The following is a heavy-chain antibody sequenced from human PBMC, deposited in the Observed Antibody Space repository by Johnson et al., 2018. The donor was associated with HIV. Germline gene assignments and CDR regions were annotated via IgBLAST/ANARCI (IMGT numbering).Heavy chain of an antibody. Sequence: VQVVESGGGVVQPGRSLRLSCAASGFNVSDNYMNWVRQAPGKGLEWVSIIYSGGDTKYADSVKGRFTVSRDSSINALYLQLDTLRVEDTAVYYCARSKLQFLAPDAFDIWGQGTMVTVSS. D-gene: IGHD5-24*01. CDR3: ARSKLQFLAPDAFDI. J-gene: IGHJ3*02. CDR2: IYSGGDT. V-gene: IGHV3-66*01. CDR1: GFNVSDNY.